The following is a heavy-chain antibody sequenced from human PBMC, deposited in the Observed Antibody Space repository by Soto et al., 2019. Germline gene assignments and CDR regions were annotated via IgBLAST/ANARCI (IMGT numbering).Heavy chain of an antibody. D-gene: IGHD6-13*01. J-gene: IGHJ4*02. V-gene: IGHV4-4*02. CDR1: GGSFTSNNW. CDR3: ARRDSSSFYDY. Sequence: PSETLSLTCAVSGGSFTSNNWWTWVRQPPGQGLEWIGEIYRTGSTNYNPSLKSRVTISVDTSKNQFSLKLSSVTAADTAVYYCARRDSSSFYDYWGQGTLVTVSS. CDR2: IYRTGST.